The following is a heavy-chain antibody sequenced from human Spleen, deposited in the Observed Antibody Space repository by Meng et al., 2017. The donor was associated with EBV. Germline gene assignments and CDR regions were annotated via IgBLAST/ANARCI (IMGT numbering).Heavy chain of an antibody. J-gene: IGHJ4*02. Sequence: QGYLEQAGAEVKTPGASVKVSCKTSGYPFTNYYIHWVRQAPGQGLEWMGRINPNSGGRDYTQKFQGRVTMTRDTSISTAYMELNSLRSDDTALYYCARAYSGYDDLPSYWGQGTLVTVSS. CDR2: INPNSGGR. D-gene: IGHD5-12*01. CDR3: ARAYSGYDDLPSY. V-gene: IGHV1-2*06. CDR1: GYPFTNYY.